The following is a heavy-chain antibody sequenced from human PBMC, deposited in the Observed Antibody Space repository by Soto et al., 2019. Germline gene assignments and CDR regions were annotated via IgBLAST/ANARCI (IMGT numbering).Heavy chain of an antibody. Sequence: PGGSLRLSCVASGFTFSSYGMPLVRQAPGKGLEWAAIISYDGSNKYYADSVKGRFTISRDNSKNTLYLQMNSLRAEDTVVYYCAKNLFTPQDWGPLAYWAQGTLVPVSS. CDR2: ISYDGSNK. D-gene: IGHD3-16*01. CDR3: AKNLFTPQDWGPLAY. J-gene: IGHJ4*02. CDR1: GFTFSSYG. V-gene: IGHV3-30*18.